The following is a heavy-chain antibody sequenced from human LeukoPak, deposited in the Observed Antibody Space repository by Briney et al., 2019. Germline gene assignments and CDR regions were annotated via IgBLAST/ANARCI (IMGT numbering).Heavy chain of an antibody. D-gene: IGHD4-17*01. CDR1: GGTFSSYA. CDR3: AREATVTTRWFDP. V-gene: IGHV1-69*04. Sequence: SVKVSCKASGGTFSSYAISWVRQAPGQGLEWMGRIIPIFGIASYAQKFQGRVTITADKSTSTAYMELSSLRSEDTAVYYCAREATVTTRWFDPWGQGTLVTVSS. J-gene: IGHJ5*02. CDR2: IIPIFGIA.